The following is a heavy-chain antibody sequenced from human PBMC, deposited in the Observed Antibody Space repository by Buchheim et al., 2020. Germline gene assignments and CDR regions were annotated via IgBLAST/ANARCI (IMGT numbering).Heavy chain of an antibody. CDR2: INHSGRT. D-gene: IGHD3-10*01. CDR3: ARGDGNGITMVRGAPRRGMDV. V-gene: IGHV4-34*01. CDR1: GGSFSGYY. J-gene: IGHJ6*02. Sequence: QVQLQQWGAGLLKPSETLSLTCAVYGGSFSGYYWSRIRQPPGKGLEWIGEINHSGRTNYNPSLKSRVTISVDTSKNQFSLKLSSVTAADTAVYYCARGDGNGITMVRGAPRRGMDVWGQGTT.